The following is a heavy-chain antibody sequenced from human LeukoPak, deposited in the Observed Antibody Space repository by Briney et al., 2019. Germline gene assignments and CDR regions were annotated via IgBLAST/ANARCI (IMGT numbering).Heavy chain of an antibody. CDR3: ARESRRIAAAGPSYYMDV. CDR2: IYHSGST. V-gene: IGHV4-4*02. J-gene: IGHJ6*03. Sequence: SETLSLTCAVSGGSISSTNWWSWVRQPPGKGLEWIGEIYHSGSTNYNPSLKSRVTISVDKSKNQFSLKLSSVTAADTAVHYCARESRRIAAAGPSYYMDVWGRGTTVTVSS. D-gene: IGHD6-13*01. CDR1: GGSISSTNW.